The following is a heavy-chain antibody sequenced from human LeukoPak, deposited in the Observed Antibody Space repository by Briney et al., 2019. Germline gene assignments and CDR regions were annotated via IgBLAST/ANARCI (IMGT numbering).Heavy chain of an antibody. CDR2: INHSGST. J-gene: IGHJ6*03. CDR3: ARGVRIMVRGVITPSGYYYYMDV. V-gene: IGHV4-34*01. D-gene: IGHD3-10*01. Sequence: PSETLSLTCAVYGGSFSGYYWSWIRQPPGKGLEWIGEINHSGSTNYNPSLKSRVTISVDTSKNQFSLKLSSVTAADTAVYYSARGVRIMVRGVITPSGYYYYMDVWGKGTTVTVSS. CDR1: GGSFSGYY.